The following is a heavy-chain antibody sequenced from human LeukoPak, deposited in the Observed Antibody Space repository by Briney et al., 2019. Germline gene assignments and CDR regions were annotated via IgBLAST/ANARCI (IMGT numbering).Heavy chain of an antibody. J-gene: IGHJ3*02. Sequence: PSETLSLTCTVSGVSISSDKYYWSWIRQRPGKGLEWIGYMYYSGSTSYNPSLKSRVSISVVTSKSQFSLKLSSVTAADTAVYYCATPYCGTISCLDVFDIWGQGTMVTVSS. D-gene: IGHD2-21*01. CDR2: MYYSGST. CDR1: GVSISSDKYY. V-gene: IGHV4-31*03. CDR3: ATPYCGTISCLDVFDI.